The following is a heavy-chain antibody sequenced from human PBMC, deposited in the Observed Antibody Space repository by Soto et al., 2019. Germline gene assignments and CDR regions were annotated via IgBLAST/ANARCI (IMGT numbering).Heavy chain of an antibody. CDR2: IKRKSDGETT. CDR3: TTDQYWSSNTWPGAFDM. V-gene: IGHV3-15*01. D-gene: IGHD2-2*01. CDR1: GFTFRHGW. Sequence: ESGGDLVNPGGSLRLSCAASGFTFRHGWMSWVRQAPGKGLEWVGHIKRKSDGETTEYAAPVKGRFTISRDDSKNKLFLQMTSLKTEDTAVYYCTTDQYWSSNTWPGAFDMWGQGTMVTVSS. J-gene: IGHJ3*02.